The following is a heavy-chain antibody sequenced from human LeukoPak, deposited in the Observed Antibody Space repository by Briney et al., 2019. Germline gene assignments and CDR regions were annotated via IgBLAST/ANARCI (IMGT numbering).Heavy chain of an antibody. V-gene: IGHV1-69*13. CDR2: IIPIFGTA. J-gene: IGHJ4*02. CDR1: GGTFSSYA. Sequence: SVNVSCKASGGTFSSYAISWVRQAPGQGLEWMGGIIPIFGTANYAQKFQGRVTITADESTRTAYMELSSLRSEDTAVYYCASANCSGGSCYLPLSDYWGQGTLVTVSS. D-gene: IGHD2-15*01. CDR3: ASANCSGGSCYLPLSDY.